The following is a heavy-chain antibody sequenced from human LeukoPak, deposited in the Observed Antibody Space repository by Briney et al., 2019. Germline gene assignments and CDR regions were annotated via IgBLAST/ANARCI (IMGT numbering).Heavy chain of an antibody. D-gene: IGHD6-19*01. J-gene: IGHJ6*02. CDR2: IYYSGST. CDR3: ARLAYSGWDYYYYGTDV. CDR1: GGSISSSSYY. Sequence: SETLSLTCTVSGGSISSSSYYWGWIRQPPGKGLEWIGSIYYSGSTYYNPSLKSRVTISVDTSKNQFSLKLSSVTAADTAVYYCARLAYSGWDYYYYGTDVWGQGTTVTVSS. V-gene: IGHV4-39*01.